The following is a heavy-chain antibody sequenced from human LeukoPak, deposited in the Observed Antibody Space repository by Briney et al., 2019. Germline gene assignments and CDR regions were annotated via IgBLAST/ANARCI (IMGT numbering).Heavy chain of an antibody. Sequence: ASVNVSCKASGYTFTGYYMHWVRQAPGQGLEWMGWINPNSGGTNYAQKFQGRVTMTRDTSISTAYMELSRLTSDDTAVYYCTRDINWNYGYWGQGTLVTVSS. CDR2: INPNSGGT. J-gene: IGHJ4*02. CDR3: TRDINWNYGY. V-gene: IGHV1-2*02. D-gene: IGHD1-7*01. CDR1: GYTFTGYY.